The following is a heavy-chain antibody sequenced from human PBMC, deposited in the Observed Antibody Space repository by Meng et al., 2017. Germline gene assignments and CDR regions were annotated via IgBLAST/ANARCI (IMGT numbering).Heavy chain of an antibody. CDR1: GFTFSSYG. Sequence: GQLVGPGGGVVQPGRSVTLACAASGFTFSSYGMHWVRQAPGKGLGWVAVIWNDGSYKNHADSVKGRFTISRDNSKNTLYLQMNSLRAEDTAMYYCARGAVAGSGGGNWFDPWGQGTLVTVSS. CDR3: ARGAVAGSGGGNWFDP. CDR2: IWNDGSYK. D-gene: IGHD6-19*01. V-gene: IGHV3-33*01. J-gene: IGHJ5*02.